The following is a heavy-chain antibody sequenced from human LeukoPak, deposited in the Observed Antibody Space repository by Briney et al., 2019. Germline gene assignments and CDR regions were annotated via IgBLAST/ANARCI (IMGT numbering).Heavy chain of an antibody. D-gene: IGHD4-23*01. V-gene: IGHV3-11*04. CDR3: ARDPTPDGYGGTQDY. CDR1: GFTFSDYY. CDR2: ISSSGSTI. Sequence: PGGPLRLSCAASGFTFSDYYMSWMRQAPGKGLEWVSYISSSGSTIYYADSVKGRFTISRDNAKNSLYLQMNSLRAEDTAVYYCARDPTPDGYGGTQDYWGQGTLVTVSS. J-gene: IGHJ4*02.